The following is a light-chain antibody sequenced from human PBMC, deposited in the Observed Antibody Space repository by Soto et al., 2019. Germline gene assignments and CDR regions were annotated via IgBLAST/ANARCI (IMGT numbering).Light chain of an antibody. Sequence: QSVPTQPPSMSGAPGQRVTISCTGSSSNIGAGYDVHWYQLLPGTAPKLLIYGNTNRPSGVPDRFSGSKSGTSASLAITGLRAEDEAYYYCQSHDSSLNSWVFGGGTQLTVL. CDR2: GNT. J-gene: IGLJ3*02. CDR3: QSHDSSLNSWV. V-gene: IGLV1-40*01. CDR1: SSNIGAGYD.